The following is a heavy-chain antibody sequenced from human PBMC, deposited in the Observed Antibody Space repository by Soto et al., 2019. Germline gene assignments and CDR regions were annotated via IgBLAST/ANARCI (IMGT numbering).Heavy chain of an antibody. CDR1: GFTFRSYA. CDR3: AKKGPPRDAFDS. J-gene: IGHJ3*02. V-gene: IGHV3-23*01. Sequence: EVQLLESGGGLVQPGGSLRLSCAVSGFTFRSYAMSWVRQAPGKGPEWVSVISAGGSNTYYAESVKGRFTISRDNSKNTLYLQMNSLRDEDTAVYYCAKKGPPRDAFDSWGQGTMVTVST. CDR2: ISAGGSNT.